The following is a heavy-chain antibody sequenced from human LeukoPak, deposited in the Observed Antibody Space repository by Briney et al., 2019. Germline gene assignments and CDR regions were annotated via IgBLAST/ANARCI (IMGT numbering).Heavy chain of an antibody. CDR2: TYHSGST. V-gene: IGHV4-38-2*02. CDR1: GYSISSGYY. J-gene: IGHJ6*03. CDR3: ARGGAVTRFYYYYYMDV. D-gene: IGHD4-11*01. Sequence: SETLSLTCTVSGYSISSGYYWGWIRPPPGKGLEWIGSTYHSGSTYYNPSLKSRVTISVDTSKNQFSLKLSSVTAADTAVYYCARGGAVTRFYYYYYMDVWGKGTTVTVSS.